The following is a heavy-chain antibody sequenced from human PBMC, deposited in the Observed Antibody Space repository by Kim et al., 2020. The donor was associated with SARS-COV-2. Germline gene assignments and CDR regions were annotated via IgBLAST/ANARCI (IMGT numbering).Heavy chain of an antibody. CDR3: GRGEIGYCSNTTCSDAFDI. CDR2: INAGNGNT. V-gene: IGHV1-3*01. CDR1: GFTFTNYV. Sequence: ASVKVSCKASGFTFTNYVIHWVRQAPGQRLEWMGWINAGNGNTKYSQKFQGRVTITRDSSASAAYMELSSLRSEDTAIYYCGRGEIGYCSNTTCSDAFDIWGQGTMVTVSS. J-gene: IGHJ3*02. D-gene: IGHD2-2*01.